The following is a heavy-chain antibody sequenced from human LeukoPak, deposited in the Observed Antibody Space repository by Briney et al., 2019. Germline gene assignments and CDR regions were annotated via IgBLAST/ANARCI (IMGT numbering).Heavy chain of an antibody. V-gene: IGHV3-21*01. Sequence: GGSLRLSCAASGFTFSSYSMNWVRQAPGEGLEWVSSISSSSSYIYYADSVKGRFTISRDNAKNSLYLQMYSLRSEDTAVYYCAKDGGVRGPDYYYYMDVWGKGTTVTISS. CDR2: ISSSSSYI. J-gene: IGHJ6*03. CDR1: GFTFSSYS. CDR3: AKDGGVRGPDYYYYMDV. D-gene: IGHD3-10*01.